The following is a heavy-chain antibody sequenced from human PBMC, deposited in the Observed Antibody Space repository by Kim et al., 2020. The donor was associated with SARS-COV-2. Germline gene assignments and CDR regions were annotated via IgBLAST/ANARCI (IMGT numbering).Heavy chain of an antibody. Sequence: SVKGRFPLARDNAKNSLYLRMNSLRAEDTAVYYCARDGGATTLDRGGMDVWGQGTTVTVSS. V-gene: IGHV3-11*05. D-gene: IGHD1-1*01. CDR3: ARDGGATTLDRGGMDV. J-gene: IGHJ6*02.